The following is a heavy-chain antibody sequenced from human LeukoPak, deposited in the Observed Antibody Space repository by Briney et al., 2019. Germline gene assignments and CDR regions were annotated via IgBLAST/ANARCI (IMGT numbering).Heavy chain of an antibody. CDR1: GFTFSSYW. D-gene: IGHD5-18*01. CDR2: INSDGSST. V-gene: IGHV3-74*01. CDR3: ARVRPGYSYVSTLDY. J-gene: IGHJ4*02. Sequence: GGSLRLSCAASGFTFSSYWMHWVRQAPGKGLVWVSRINSDGSSTSYADSVKGRFTISRDNAKNTLYLQMNSLRAEDTAVYYCARVRPGYSYVSTLDYWGQGTLVTVSS.